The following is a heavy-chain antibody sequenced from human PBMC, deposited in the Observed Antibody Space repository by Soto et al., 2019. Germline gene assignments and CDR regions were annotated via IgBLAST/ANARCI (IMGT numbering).Heavy chain of an antibody. CDR2: IIPIFGTA. V-gene: IGHV1-69*06. CDR3: ARWYYYDSSGYYYYFDC. Sequence: SVKVSWKSSGGTLSSYANSWVREAHGQGLEWMGGIIPIFGTANYAQKFQGRVTITADKSTSTAYMELSSLRSEDTAVYYCARWYYYDSSGYYYYFDCWGQGTRGTAPQ. CDR1: GGTLSSYA. D-gene: IGHD3-22*01. J-gene: IGHJ4*02.